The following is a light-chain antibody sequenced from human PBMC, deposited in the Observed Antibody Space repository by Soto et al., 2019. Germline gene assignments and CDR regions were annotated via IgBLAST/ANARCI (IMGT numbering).Light chain of an antibody. V-gene: IGKV3-11*01. Sequence: EIVLTQSPATLSLSPGERATLSCRASQSVSSYLAWYQQKPGQAPRLLIYDASNRATGIPARFSGSGTGTDFTLAISSLGPEDFAVYYSQQRSHWTQITFGKATRLETK. J-gene: IGKJ5*01. CDR3: QQRSHWTQIT. CDR1: QSVSSY. CDR2: DAS.